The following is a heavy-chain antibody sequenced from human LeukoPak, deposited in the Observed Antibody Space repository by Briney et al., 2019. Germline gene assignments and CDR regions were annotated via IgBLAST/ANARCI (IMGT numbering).Heavy chain of an antibody. V-gene: IGHV3-23*01. Sequence: GGSLRLSCAASGFIFNNYGLIWVRQAPGKGLQWVSAINDGGGTTYADFVKGRFTISRDNAKNSLYLQMNRLRAEDTAVYYCARVRVYSGKTGYFDYWGQGTLVTVSS. CDR3: ARVRVYSGKTGYFDY. J-gene: IGHJ4*02. CDR2: INDGGGT. D-gene: IGHD5-12*01. CDR1: GFIFNNYG.